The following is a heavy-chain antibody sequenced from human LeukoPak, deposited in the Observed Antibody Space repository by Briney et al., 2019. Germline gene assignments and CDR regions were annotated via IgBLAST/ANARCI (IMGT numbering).Heavy chain of an antibody. CDR1: GYTFTGYE. V-gene: IGHV1-8*03. D-gene: IGHD2-15*01. J-gene: IGHJ4*02. CDR2: LKAERGNT. Sequence: ASVKVSCKASGYTFTGYEICSGRQGPGRRVWWMVCLKAERGNTGYAQKFQGRVTITRNPSISTAYMELSRLRSDDTAVYYCARVGCSGGSCYSRSFYFDYWGQGTLVTASS. CDR3: ARVGCSGGSCYSRSFYFDY.